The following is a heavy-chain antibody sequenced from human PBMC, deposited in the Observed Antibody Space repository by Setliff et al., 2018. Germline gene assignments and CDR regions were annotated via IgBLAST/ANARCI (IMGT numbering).Heavy chain of an antibody. D-gene: IGHD3-16*01. CDR2: IYHNGNT. V-gene: IGHV4-61*10. J-gene: IGHJ6*02. Sequence: SETLSLTCTVSGASLRSGSNYWGWFRQPAGKGLEWIGYIYHNGNTNFNPSLKSRVNMSVDTSNNQFVLNLKAVTAADTAVYYCARDRTAYTYGLDVWGQGTTVTVSS. CDR1: GASLRSGSNY. CDR3: ARDRTAYTYGLDV.